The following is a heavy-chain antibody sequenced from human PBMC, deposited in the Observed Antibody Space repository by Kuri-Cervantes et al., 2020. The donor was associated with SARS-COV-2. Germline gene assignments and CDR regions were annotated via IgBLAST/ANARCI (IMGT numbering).Heavy chain of an antibody. J-gene: IGHJ6*02. Sequence: KVSCKGSGYSFTSYWIGWVRQMPGKGLEWMGIIYPGDSDTRYSPSFQGQVTISADKSISTAYLQWSSLKASDTAMYYCARLFESVNYYYGMDVWGQGTTVTVSS. CDR3: ARLFESVNYYYGMDV. CDR2: IYPGDSDT. V-gene: IGHV5-51*01. CDR1: GYSFTSYW. D-gene: IGHD3-22*01.